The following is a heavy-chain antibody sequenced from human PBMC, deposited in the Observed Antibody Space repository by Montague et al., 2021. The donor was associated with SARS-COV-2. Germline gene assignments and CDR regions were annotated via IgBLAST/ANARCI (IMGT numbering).Heavy chain of an antibody. CDR1: GDTVSSNIAT. D-gene: IGHD2-2*01. Sequence: CAISGDTVSSNIATWNWLRQSPSRGLEWLGRTYYRSKWYNDYAESVKSRITIDPDTSKHQFSLHLNSVTPEDTAVYYCARIPVCSKYYFDFWGQGTLVTVSS. CDR3: ARIPVCSKYYFDF. J-gene: IGHJ4*02. V-gene: IGHV6-1*01. CDR2: TYYRSKWYN.